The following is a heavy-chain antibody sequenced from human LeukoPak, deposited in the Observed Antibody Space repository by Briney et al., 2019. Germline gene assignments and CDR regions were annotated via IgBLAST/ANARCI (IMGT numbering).Heavy chain of an antibody. Sequence: GASVKVSCKASGYTFTSYGISWVRQAPGQGLEWMGWISAYNGNTNYAQKLQGRVTMTTDTSTSTAYMELRSLRSDDTAVYYCARVVGGHYDFLSWVYYYYMDVWGKGTTVTVSS. D-gene: IGHD3-3*01. CDR1: GYTFTSYG. V-gene: IGHV1-18*01. CDR3: ARVVGGHYDFLSWVYYYYMDV. J-gene: IGHJ6*03. CDR2: ISAYNGNT.